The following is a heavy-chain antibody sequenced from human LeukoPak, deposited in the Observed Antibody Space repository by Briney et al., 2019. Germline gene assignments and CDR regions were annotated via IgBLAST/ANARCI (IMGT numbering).Heavy chain of an antibody. CDR2: ITSSSTYI. CDR3: ARDLDGDPY. Sequence: GGSLRLSCAASGFTFSSYSMSWVRQAPGKGLEWVSSITSSSTYIYYADSLKGRFTISRDNAKNSLYLQINSLRAEDTAVYYCARDLDGDPYWGQGTLVTVSS. J-gene: IGHJ4*02. V-gene: IGHV3-21*01. CDR1: GFTFSSYS. D-gene: IGHD4-17*01.